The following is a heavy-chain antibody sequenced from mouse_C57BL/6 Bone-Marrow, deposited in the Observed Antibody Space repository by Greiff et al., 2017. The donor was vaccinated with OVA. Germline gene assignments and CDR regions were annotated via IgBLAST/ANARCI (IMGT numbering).Heavy chain of an antibody. J-gene: IGHJ2*01. V-gene: IGHV1-81*01. D-gene: IGHD2-4*01. CDR2: IYPRSGNT. CDR1: GYTFTSYG. CDR3: VRQRGHEYEVGDY. Sequence: VQLQQSGAELARPGASVKLSCKASGYTFTSYGISWVKQRTGQGLEWIGEIYPRSGNTYYNEKFKGKATLTADKSSSTAYMELRSLPSEDSAGYFCVRQRGHEYEVGDYWGQGTPLTVSS.